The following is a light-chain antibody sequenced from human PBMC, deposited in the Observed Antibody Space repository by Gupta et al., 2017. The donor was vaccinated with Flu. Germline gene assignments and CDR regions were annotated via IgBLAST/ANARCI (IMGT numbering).Light chain of an antibody. CDR1: QSVGSNY. J-gene: IGKJ2*01. Sequence: ERATLSCRASQSVGSNYLGWYQQKPGQAPRLLIYGASRRATGIPDRFSGSGSGTDFTLTISRLEPEDFAVYYCHQYAISPRTFGRGTKLEIK. V-gene: IGKV3-20*01. CDR3: HQYAISPRT. CDR2: GAS.